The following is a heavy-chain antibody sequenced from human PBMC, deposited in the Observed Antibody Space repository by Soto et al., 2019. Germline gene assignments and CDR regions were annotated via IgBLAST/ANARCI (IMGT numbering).Heavy chain of an antibody. J-gene: IGHJ6*02. V-gene: IGHV3-74*01. D-gene: IGHD2-2*01. CDR2: IKSDGCST. CDR1: GLSISDYW. CDR3: ARPLVPAAATQYYYGLDV. Sequence: EVQLVESGGGLVQPGGSLRLSCAASGLSISDYWMHWVRQAPGKGLVGVSRIKSDGCSTSYAASVKGRFTISRDNAKNTLYLQMNSLRDEDTAVYYCARPLVPAAATQYYYGLDVWGQGTTVTVSS.